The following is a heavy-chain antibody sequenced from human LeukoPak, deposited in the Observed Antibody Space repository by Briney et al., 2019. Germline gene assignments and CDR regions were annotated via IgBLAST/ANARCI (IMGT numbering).Heavy chain of an antibody. D-gene: IGHD1-26*01. V-gene: IGHV4-39*01. CDR3: ARGVVGATTGLDFDY. J-gene: IGHJ4*02. CDR1: GGSISSSSYY. Sequence: PSQTLSLTCTVSGGSISSSSYYWGWIRQPPGKGLEWIGSIYYSGSTYYNPSLKSRVTISVDTSKNQFSLKLSSVTAADTAVYYCARGVVGATTGLDFDYWGQGTLVTVSS. CDR2: IYYSGST.